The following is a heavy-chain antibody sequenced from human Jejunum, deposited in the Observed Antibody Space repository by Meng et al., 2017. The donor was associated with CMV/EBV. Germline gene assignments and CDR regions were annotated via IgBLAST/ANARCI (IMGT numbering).Heavy chain of an antibody. D-gene: IGHD2-2*01. CDR1: GGSVSKYY. J-gene: IGHJ5*01. CDR2: IYNSGDI. Sequence: VHPRECGPGLGRPSGTLSLTWSVSGGSVSKYYWGWIRQTPGGGLEWLGYIYNSGDIYYNPFLEGRVTISTDTSKNQFSLKLRYVTAADTAVYYCVRHGDCSSGSCYYHWLDPWGQGSLVTVSS. V-gene: IGHV4-59*02. CDR3: VRHGDCSSGSCYYHWLDP.